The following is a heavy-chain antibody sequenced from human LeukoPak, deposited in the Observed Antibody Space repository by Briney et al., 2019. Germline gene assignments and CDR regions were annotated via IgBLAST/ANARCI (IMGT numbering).Heavy chain of an antibody. CDR3: ARDRPERGDAFDI. J-gene: IGHJ3*02. CDR1: GGSISSYY. CDR2: IYYSGST. Sequence: PSETLSLTCTVSGGSISSYYWSWIRQPPGKGLEWIGYIYYSGSTNYNPSLKSRVTISVDTSKNQFSLKLSSVTAADTAVYYCARDRPERGDAFDIWGQGTMVTVSS. V-gene: IGHV4-59*01.